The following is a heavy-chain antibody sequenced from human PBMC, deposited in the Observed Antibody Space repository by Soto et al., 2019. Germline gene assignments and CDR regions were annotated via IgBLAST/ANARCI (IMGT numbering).Heavy chain of an antibody. CDR1: GGSFSGYY. Sequence: QVQLQQWGAGLLKPSETPSLTCAVYGGSFSGYYWSWIRQPPGKGLEWTGEINHSGSTNYNPSLKSRVTISVDTSKNQFSLKLSSVTAADTAVYYCARWVAVAGQTGFDYWGQGTLVTVSS. J-gene: IGHJ4*02. CDR3: ARWVAVAGQTGFDY. CDR2: INHSGST. V-gene: IGHV4-34*01. D-gene: IGHD6-19*01.